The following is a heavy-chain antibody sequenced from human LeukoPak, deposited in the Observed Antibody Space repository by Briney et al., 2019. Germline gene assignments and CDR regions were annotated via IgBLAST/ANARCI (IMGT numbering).Heavy chain of an antibody. D-gene: IGHD1-1*01. CDR3: ARPGHSYYYMDV. J-gene: IGHJ6*03. V-gene: IGHV3-21*01. CDR1: GFTFSSYS. Sequence: GGSLRLSCAASGFTFSSYSMNWVRQAPGKGLEWVSSISSSSSYIYYADSVKGRFTISRDNAKNSLYLQMNSLRAEDTAVYYCARPGHSYYYMDVWGKGTTVTVSS. CDR2: ISSSSSYI.